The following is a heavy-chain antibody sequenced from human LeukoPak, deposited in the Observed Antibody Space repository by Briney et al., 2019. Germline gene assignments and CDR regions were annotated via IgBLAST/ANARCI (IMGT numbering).Heavy chain of an antibody. CDR2: ISGSGSTI. CDR3: AREPLGVVVVVAATGYFDY. Sequence: GGSLRLSCAASGFTFSSYEMNWVRQAPGKGLEWVSYISGSGSTIYYADSVKGRFTISRDNAKNSLYLQMNSLRAEDTAVYYCAREPLGVVVVVAATGYFDYWGQGTLVTVSS. J-gene: IGHJ4*02. D-gene: IGHD2-15*01. CDR1: GFTFSSYE. V-gene: IGHV3-48*03.